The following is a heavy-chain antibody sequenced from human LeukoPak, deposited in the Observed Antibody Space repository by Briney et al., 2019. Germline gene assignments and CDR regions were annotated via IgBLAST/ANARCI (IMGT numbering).Heavy chain of an antibody. CDR2: FDPKNGET. CDR3: ARDIYPDSSGYYLGY. Sequence: ASVKVSCKVSGYTLTELSIHWVRQAPGKGLEWMGRFDPKNGETIYAQKLQGRVTMTTDTSTSTAYMELRSLRSDDTAVYYCARDIYPDSSGYYLGYWGQGTLVTVSS. D-gene: IGHD3-22*01. V-gene: IGHV1-24*01. CDR1: GYTLTELS. J-gene: IGHJ4*02.